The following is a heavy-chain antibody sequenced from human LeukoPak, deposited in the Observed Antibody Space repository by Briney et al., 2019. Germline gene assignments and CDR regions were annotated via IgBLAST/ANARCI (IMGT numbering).Heavy chain of an antibody. J-gene: IGHJ4*02. CDR2: IHHSDGT. V-gene: IGHV4-39*01. Sequence: PSGTLSLTCTVSGASISSQNYYWGWVRQPPGKGLEWIGSIHHSDGTYHNPSLKSRVTISVDTSKNQFSLKLISVTAADTAVYYCARLRVTSICSSTSCYYFDYWGQGTLVTVSS. CDR1: GASISSQNYY. D-gene: IGHD2-2*01. CDR3: ARLRVTSICSSTSCYYFDY.